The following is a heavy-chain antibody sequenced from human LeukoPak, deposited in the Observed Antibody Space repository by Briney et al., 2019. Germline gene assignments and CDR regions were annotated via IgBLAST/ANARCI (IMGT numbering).Heavy chain of an antibody. D-gene: IGHD2-15*01. CDR3: ASALQGGFDY. Sequence: PSETLSLTCSVSGGSISSYYWTWVRQPPGKGLEWIGYIYYSGSTNYTPSLKSRVTMSIDTSKNQFSLQLSSVTAADTAVYYCASALQGGFDYWGQGTLVTVSS. V-gene: IGHV4-59*01. J-gene: IGHJ4*02. CDR1: GGSISSYY. CDR2: IYYSGST.